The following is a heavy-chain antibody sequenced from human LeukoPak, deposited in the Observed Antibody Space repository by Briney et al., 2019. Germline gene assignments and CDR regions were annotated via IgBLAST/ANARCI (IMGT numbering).Heavy chain of an antibody. CDR1: GGSISSSIYY. V-gene: IGHV4-39*07. J-gene: IGHJ4*02. D-gene: IGHD4-17*01. Sequence: PSETLSLTCTVSGGSISSSIYYWGWIRQPPGKGLEWIGSMYYSGSTFYNPSLKSRVTISVDTSKNQFSLKLSSVNAADTAVYYCARGAGFDYGDLFDYWGQGTLVTVSS. CDR2: MYYSGST. CDR3: ARGAGFDYGDLFDY.